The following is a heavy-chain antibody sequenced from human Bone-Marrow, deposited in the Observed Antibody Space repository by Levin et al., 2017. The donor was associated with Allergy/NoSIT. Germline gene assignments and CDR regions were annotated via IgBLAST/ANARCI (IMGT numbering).Heavy chain of an antibody. Sequence: GGSLRLSCAASGFTFPSRWMGWVRQAQGKGLEWVANIKEDGSRTYYVDSVRGRFTISRDNAMHSLYLEMNSLRVEDTAVYYCARHGDYVFDYWGQGTLVTVSS. CDR2: IKEDGSRT. V-gene: IGHV3-7*01. D-gene: IGHD3-16*01. J-gene: IGHJ4*02. CDR3: ARHGDYVFDY. CDR1: GFTFPSRW.